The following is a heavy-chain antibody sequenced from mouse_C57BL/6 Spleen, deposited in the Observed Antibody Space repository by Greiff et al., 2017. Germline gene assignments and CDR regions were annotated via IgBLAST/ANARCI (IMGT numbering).Heavy chain of an antibody. CDR1: GYTFTSYW. CDR3: ARRDAMDY. CDR2: IYPSDSET. Sequence: QVQLQQPGAELVRPGSSVKLSCKASGYTFTSYWMAWVKQRPGQGLEWIGNIYPSDSETHYNQKFKDKATLTVDKSSSTAYMQLSSLTAEDSAVYYCARRDAMDYWGQGTSVTVSS. J-gene: IGHJ4*01. V-gene: IGHV1-61*01.